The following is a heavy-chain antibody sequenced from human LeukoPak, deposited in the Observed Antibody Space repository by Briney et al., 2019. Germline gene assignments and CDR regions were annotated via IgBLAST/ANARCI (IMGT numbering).Heavy chain of an antibody. J-gene: IGHJ4*02. Sequence: GASVKVSCKASGYTFTSYYMHWVRQAPGQGLEWMGWINPNSGNTNYAQKFQGRVTMTRNTSISTAYMELSSLRSDDTAVYYCARGIDTGPDLFDYWGQETLVTVSS. CDR3: ARGIDTGPDLFDY. V-gene: IGHV1-2*02. CDR2: INPNSGNT. CDR1: GYTFTSYY. D-gene: IGHD2-8*02.